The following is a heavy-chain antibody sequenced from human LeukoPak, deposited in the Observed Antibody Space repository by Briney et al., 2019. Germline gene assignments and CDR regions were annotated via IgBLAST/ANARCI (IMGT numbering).Heavy chain of an antibody. Sequence: GDSLKISCQVSGYTFINYWIGWVRQMPGKGLEWMGIIYPGDSETRYSPSFHGQVIISADKSISTAYLQWNSLKASDTAMYYCASGGYGTFDSWGQGTLVTVSS. CDR1: GYTFINYW. D-gene: IGHD5-12*01. CDR2: IYPGDSET. CDR3: ASGGYGTFDS. J-gene: IGHJ4*02. V-gene: IGHV5-51*01.